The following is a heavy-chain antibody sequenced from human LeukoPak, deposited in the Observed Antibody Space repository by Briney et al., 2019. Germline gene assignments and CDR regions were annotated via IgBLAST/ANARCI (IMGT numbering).Heavy chain of an antibody. CDR1: GFTFSSYA. V-gene: IGHV3-30-3*01. D-gene: IGHD3-22*01. Sequence: GGSLRLSCAASGFTFSSYAMHWVRQAPGKGLEWVAVISYDGSNKYYADSVRGRFTISRDNSKNTLYLQMNSLRAEDTAVYYCARWGGYDYSSAYSSGYRFDYWGQGTLVTVSS. CDR2: ISYDGSNK. J-gene: IGHJ4*02. CDR3: ARWGGYDYSSAYSSGYRFDY.